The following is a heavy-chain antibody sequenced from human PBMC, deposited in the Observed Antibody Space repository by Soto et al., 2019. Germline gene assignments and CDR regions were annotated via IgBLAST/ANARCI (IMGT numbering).Heavy chain of an antibody. CDR2: ISYDGSNK. D-gene: IGHD7-27*01. CDR1: GFTFSSYA. CDR3: ARGLGSALRPVAIDY. J-gene: IGHJ4*02. V-gene: IGHV3-30-3*01. Sequence: GGSLRLSCAASGFTFSSYAMHWVRQAPGKGLEWVAVISYDGSNKYYADSVKGRFTISRDNSKNTLYLQMNSLRAEDTAVYYCARGLGSALRPVAIDYWGQGTLVTVSS.